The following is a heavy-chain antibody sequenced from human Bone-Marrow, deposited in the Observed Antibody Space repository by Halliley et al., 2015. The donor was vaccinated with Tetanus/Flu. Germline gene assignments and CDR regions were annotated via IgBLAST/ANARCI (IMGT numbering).Heavy chain of an antibody. CDR2: VHHSGST. J-gene: IGHJ4*02. V-gene: IGHV4-38-2*02. CDR1: GYSISSGYY. Sequence: TLSLTCVVSGYSISSGYYWDWIRQSPGKGLEWIASVHHSGSTYYNPSLKSRVTISLDTSKNQVSLNLNSVTAADTAVYFCAREDGVNSLDLWGQGTLVTVSS. D-gene: IGHD4-17*01. CDR3: AREDGVNSLDL.